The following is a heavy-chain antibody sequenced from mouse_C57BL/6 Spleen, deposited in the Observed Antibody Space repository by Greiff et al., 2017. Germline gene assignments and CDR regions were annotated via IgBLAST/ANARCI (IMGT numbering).Heavy chain of an antibody. CDR2: IYPGDGDT. CDR3: ARDYGRPFDY. CDR1: GYAFSSSW. V-gene: IGHV1-82*01. Sequence: VQLQQSGPELVKPGASVKISCKASGYAFSSSWMHWVKQRPGKGLEWIGRIYPGDGDTNYNGKFKGKATLTADKSSSTAYMQLSSLTSEDSAVSFCARDYGRPFDYWGKGTTPTVSS. D-gene: IGHD1-1*01. J-gene: IGHJ2*01.